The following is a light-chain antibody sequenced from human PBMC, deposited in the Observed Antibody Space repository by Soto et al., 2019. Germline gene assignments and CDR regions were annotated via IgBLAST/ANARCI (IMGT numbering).Light chain of an antibody. V-gene: IGKV3-15*01. CDR3: QPYDNWPLT. CDR1: QSVNNY. J-gene: IGKJ4*01. CDR2: DTS. Sequence: EIVLTQSPATLSLSPGERGTLACRASQSVNNYLAWYQHKPGQTPRLLIYDTSTRATGVPTRFSGSRSGAEFTLTINSLQSEDVAGYYCQPYDNWPLTFGGGTKVDIK.